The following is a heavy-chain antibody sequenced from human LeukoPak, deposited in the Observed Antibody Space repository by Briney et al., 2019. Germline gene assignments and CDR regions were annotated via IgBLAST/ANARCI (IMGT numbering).Heavy chain of an antibody. V-gene: IGHV3-21*01. Sequence: GGSLRLSCVVSGFTFSSYSINWVRQAPGKGLEWVSSISSGNSYIYNADSVKGRFTISRDNAKNSLYLQMNSLRAEDTAVYYCARDQGLLVVAGRFGYWGQGTLVTVSS. CDR3: ARDQGLLVVAGRFGY. CDR1: GFTFSSYS. CDR2: ISSGNSYI. J-gene: IGHJ4*02. D-gene: IGHD6-19*01.